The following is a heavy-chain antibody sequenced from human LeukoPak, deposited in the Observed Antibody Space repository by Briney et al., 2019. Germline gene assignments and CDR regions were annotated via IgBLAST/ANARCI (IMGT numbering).Heavy chain of an antibody. V-gene: IGHV4-59*01. CDR2: IYYSGST. J-gene: IGHJ4*02. D-gene: IGHD6-19*01. CDR1: GGSISSYY. CDR3: ARDIGDSSGWYVGY. Sequence: PSETLSLTCTVSGGSISSYYWSWIRQPPGKGLEWIGYIYYSGSTNYNPSLKSRVTISVDTSKNQFSLKLSSVTAADTAVYYCARDIGDSSGWYVGYWGQGTLVTVSS.